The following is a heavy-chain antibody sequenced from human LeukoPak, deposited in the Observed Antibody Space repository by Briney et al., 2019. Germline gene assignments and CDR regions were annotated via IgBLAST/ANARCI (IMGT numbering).Heavy chain of an antibody. CDR2: IYSSGST. Sequence: PGGSLRLSCAASGFTVSSSYMSWVRQTPGKGLEWVSIIYSSGSTYYADSVKGRFTISRDNSKNTVYLQMNSLRAEDTAVYYCARVDYDGDYSFWGQGTLVTVSS. V-gene: IGHV3-66*01. CDR1: GFTVSSSY. CDR3: ARVDYDGDYSF. D-gene: IGHD4-17*01. J-gene: IGHJ4*02.